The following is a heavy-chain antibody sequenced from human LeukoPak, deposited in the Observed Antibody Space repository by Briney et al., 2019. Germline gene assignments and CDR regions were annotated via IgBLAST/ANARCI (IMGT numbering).Heavy chain of an antibody. V-gene: IGHV4-59*03. CDR1: GVSISTYY. J-gene: IGHJ1*01. Sequence: SETLSLTCTVSGVSISTYYWSWIRQPPGKGLEWIGYRYHGGRDLYNPSLRGRVTISVDASEKQFSLSLRSVTAADTAMYYCARTTRVAPDGRAEYFEDWGQGTLVIVSS. CDR3: ARTTRVAPDGRAEYFED. D-gene: IGHD1-1*01. CDR2: RYHGGRD.